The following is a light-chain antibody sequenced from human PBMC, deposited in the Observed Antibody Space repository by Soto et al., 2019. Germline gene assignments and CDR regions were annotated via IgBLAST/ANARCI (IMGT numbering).Light chain of an antibody. V-gene: IGKV1-5*01. CDR2: AAS. J-gene: IGKJ1*01. Sequence: DIQMTQSPSTLSASVADRVTIACRASQSISSWLAWYQQKPGKAPKLLIYAASTLQSGVPSRFSGSGSGTDFTLTISSLQPDDFATYYCQHYNSYSEAFGQGTKVDIK. CDR1: QSISSW. CDR3: QHYNSYSEA.